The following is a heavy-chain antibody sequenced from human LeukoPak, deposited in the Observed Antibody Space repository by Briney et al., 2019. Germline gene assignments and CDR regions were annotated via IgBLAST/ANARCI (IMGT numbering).Heavy chain of an antibody. CDR3: ARDPRNIGLAP. CDR2: NNGDGSTT. D-gene: IGHD5-12*01. CDR1: GFSLSGYW. V-gene: IGHV3-74*01. J-gene: IGHJ5*02. Sequence: GGSLRLSCVASGFSLSGYWMYWVRQAPGKGLMYISRNNGDGSTTNYAGVVKGRFTMSRDNVKNTLYLQMNSLRVEDTAVYYCARDPRNIGLAPWGQGTLITVSS.